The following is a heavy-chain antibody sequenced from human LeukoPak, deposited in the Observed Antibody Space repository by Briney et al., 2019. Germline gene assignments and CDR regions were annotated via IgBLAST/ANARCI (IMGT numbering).Heavy chain of an antibody. CDR1: GYSFTSYW. CDR3: ARHGGEVNYDILTGYYNPIDY. D-gene: IGHD3-9*01. CDR2: IYPGDSDT. Sequence: GESLKISCKGSGYSFTSYWIGWVRQMPGKGLEWMGIIYPGDSDTRYSPSFQGQVTISADKSISTAYLQWSSLKASDTAVYYCARHGGEVNYDILTGYYNPIDYWGQGTLVTVSS. V-gene: IGHV5-51*01. J-gene: IGHJ4*02.